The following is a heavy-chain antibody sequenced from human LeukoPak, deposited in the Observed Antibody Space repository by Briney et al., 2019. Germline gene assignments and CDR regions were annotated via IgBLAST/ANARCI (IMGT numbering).Heavy chain of an antibody. CDR2: IIPIFGTA. CDR3: ARDRGDRNPFMSRREYGDYEAHFDY. CDR1: GGTFSSYA. D-gene: IGHD4-17*01. V-gene: IGHV1-69*05. Sequence: SVKVSCKASGGTFSSYAISWVRQAPGQGLEWMGGIIPIFGTANYAQKFQGRVTITTDESTSRAYMELSSLRSEDTAVYYCARDRGDRNPFMSRREYGDYEAHFDYWGQGTLVTVSS. J-gene: IGHJ4*02.